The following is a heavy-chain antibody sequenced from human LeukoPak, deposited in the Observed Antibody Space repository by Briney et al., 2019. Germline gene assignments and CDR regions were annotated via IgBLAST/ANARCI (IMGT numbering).Heavy chain of an antibody. CDR1: GFTVSSNS. V-gene: IGHV3-53*01. CDR2: IYSDNT. D-gene: IGHD2-8*01. CDR3: VKGSTMLLFDY. Sequence: PGGSLRLSCTVSGFTVSSNSMSWVRQAPGKGLEWVSFIYSDNTHYSDSVKGRFTISRDNSKNTLYLQMNSLRADDTAVYYCVKGSTMLLFDYWGQGTLVTVSS. J-gene: IGHJ4*02.